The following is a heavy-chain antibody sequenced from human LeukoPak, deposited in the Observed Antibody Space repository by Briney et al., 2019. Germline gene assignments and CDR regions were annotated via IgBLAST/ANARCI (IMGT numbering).Heavy chain of an antibody. J-gene: IGHJ4*02. V-gene: IGHV3-30*02. CDR2: IRYDGSNK. CDR1: GFTFSSYG. Sequence: PGGSLRPSCAASGFTFSSYGMHWVRQAPGKGLEWVAFIRYDGSNKYYADSVKGRFTISRDNSKNTLYLQMNSLGAEDTAVYYCAKGLITMVRGAMDYWGQGTLVTVSS. CDR3: AKGLITMVRGAMDY. D-gene: IGHD3-10*01.